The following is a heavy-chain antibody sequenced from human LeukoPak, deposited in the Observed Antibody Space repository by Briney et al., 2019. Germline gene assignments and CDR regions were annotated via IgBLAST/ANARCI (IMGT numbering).Heavy chain of an antibody. CDR3: ARGDDISGHYYVDY. D-gene: IGHD3-22*01. CDR2: INIDGSTT. V-gene: IGHV3-74*03. Sequence: GGSLRLSCEASEFTFSRYWMHWVRQVPGKRLVWVSHINIDGSTTTYADSVKGRFTISRDNAKNTLYLQMTSLRAEDSAVYFCARGDDISGHYYVDYWGQGTLVTVSS. J-gene: IGHJ4*02. CDR1: EFTFSRYW.